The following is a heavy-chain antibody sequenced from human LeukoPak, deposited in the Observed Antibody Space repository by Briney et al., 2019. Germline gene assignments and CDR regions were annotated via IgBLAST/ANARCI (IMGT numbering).Heavy chain of an antibody. CDR3: VRDITTYYYYYMDV. D-gene: IGHD1-20*01. CDR1: GPTFSDYY. CDR2: ISSSGGTI. V-gene: IGHV3-11*04. J-gene: IGHJ6*03. Sequence: GGSLRLSFAASGPTFSDYYMSWIRLAPGKGLEWVSRISSSGGTIYYADSVRGRFTISRDNAKNSLYLQMNSLRAEDTAVYYCVRDITTYYYYYMDVWGKGTTVTVSS.